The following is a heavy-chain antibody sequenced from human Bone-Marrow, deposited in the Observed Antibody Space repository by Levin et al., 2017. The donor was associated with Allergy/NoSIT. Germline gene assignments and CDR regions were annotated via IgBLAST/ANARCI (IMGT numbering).Heavy chain of an antibody. CDR1: GDSMTSGNYY. D-gene: IGHD3-10*01. CDR2: IHHRGNT. V-gene: IGHV4-31*03. CDR3: ARGSLTWVQSHYFDF. J-gene: IGHJ4*02. Sequence: SQTLSLTCTVSGDSMTSGNYYWSWIRQAPGKGLEWIGYIHHRGNTHYNPSLRSRLTILVDTSQSQFSLRLTSVTAADTAFYYCARGSLTWVQSHYFDFWGQGSLVTVSS.